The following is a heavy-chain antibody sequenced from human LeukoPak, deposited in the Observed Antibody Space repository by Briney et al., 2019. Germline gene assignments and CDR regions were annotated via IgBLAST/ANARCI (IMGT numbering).Heavy chain of an antibody. CDR1: GFTFSSHW. CDR3: ARENNFGSGMDV. V-gene: IGHV3-7*03. CDR2: IKQDGSEK. D-gene: IGHD3-10*01. Sequence: GGSLRLSCAASGFTFSSHWMSWVRQAPGKGLEWVANIKQDGSEKYYVDSVKGRFTISRDNAKNSLYLQMNSLRAEDTAVYYCARENNFGSGMDVWGQGTTVTVSS. J-gene: IGHJ6*02.